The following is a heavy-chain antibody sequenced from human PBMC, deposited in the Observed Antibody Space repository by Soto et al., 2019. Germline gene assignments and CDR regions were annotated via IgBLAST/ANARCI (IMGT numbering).Heavy chain of an antibody. D-gene: IGHD3-9*01. Sequence: PSETLSLTCTVSGGSISSSSYYWGWIRQPPGKGLEWIGSIYYSGSTYYNPSLKSRVTISVDTSKNQFSLKLSSVTAADTAVYYCARRLGQYFDWLFGSYGAFDIWGQGTMVTVSS. CDR2: IYYSGST. V-gene: IGHV4-39*01. CDR1: GGSISSSSYY. CDR3: ARRLGQYFDWLFGSYGAFDI. J-gene: IGHJ3*02.